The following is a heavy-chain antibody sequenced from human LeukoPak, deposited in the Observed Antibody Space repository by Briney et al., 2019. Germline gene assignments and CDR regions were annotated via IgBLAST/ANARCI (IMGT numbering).Heavy chain of an antibody. CDR3: AIHDYLAF. Sequence: QLGGSLRLSCAASGFTVSGNYMSWVRQAPGKGLEWVSLIYNDGSTCYADSVKGRFTISRDNSKNTVYLQMNSLRAEDTAVYYCAIHDYLAFWGQGALVTVSS. J-gene: IGHJ4*02. CDR1: GFTVSGNY. V-gene: IGHV3-53*01. CDR2: IYNDGST.